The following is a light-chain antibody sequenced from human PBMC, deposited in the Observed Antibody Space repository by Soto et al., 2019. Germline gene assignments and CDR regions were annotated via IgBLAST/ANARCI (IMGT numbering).Light chain of an antibody. CDR1: QSVLYSSNNKNY. J-gene: IGKJ5*01. CDR3: QQYYSTSLT. Sequence: DIVMTQSPDSLAVSLGERATIKCKSSQSVLYSSNNKNYLAWYQQKPGQPPKLLIYWASTRESGVPDRFSGGGSGTDFTLTISSLQAEDLAVYYCQQYYSTSLTFGQGTRLEIK. V-gene: IGKV4-1*01. CDR2: WAS.